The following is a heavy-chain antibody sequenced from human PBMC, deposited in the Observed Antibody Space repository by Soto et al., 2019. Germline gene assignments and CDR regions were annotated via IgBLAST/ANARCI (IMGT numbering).Heavy chain of an antibody. CDR1: GGSISSGGYS. J-gene: IGHJ4*02. CDR2: IYHSGST. Sequence: QLQLQESGSGLVKPSQTLSLTCAVSGGSISSGGYSWSWIRQPPGKGLEWIGYIYHSGSTYYNPSLTSRVTTSADRSKTQCALKLSSATAADTAVYYYARSQTTVTSYDYWGQGTLVTVSS. CDR3: ARSQTTVTSYDY. D-gene: IGHD4-17*01. V-gene: IGHV4-30-2*01.